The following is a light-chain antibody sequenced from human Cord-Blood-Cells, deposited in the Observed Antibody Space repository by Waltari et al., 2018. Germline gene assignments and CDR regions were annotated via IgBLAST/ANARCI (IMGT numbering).Light chain of an antibody. Sequence: QSALTQPASVSGSPGQSITLSCTGTSSDVGGYTYVSWYQQHPGKAPQLMLYEVSNRPSGVSNRFSGSKSCNTASLTISGLQAEDEADYYCSSYTSSSTLVFGGGTKLTVL. J-gene: IGLJ3*02. CDR2: EVS. CDR1: SSDVGGYTY. V-gene: IGLV2-14*01. CDR3: SSYTSSSTLV.